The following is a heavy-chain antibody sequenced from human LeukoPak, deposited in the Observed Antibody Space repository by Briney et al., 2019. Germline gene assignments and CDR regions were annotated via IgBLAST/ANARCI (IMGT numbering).Heavy chain of an antibody. D-gene: IGHD3-10*01. J-gene: IGHJ6*02. Sequence: PSETLSLTCNVSGGSISSTNYYWGWIRQAPGKGLEWLGNVYYTGTTYYNPSLKSRLTISVDTSKNQFSLKLSSVTAADTAVYYCAREHPVLLWFGEAPEGMDVWGQGTTVTVSS. V-gene: IGHV4-39*07. CDR2: VYYTGTT. CDR3: AREHPVLLWFGEAPEGMDV. CDR1: GGSISSTNYY.